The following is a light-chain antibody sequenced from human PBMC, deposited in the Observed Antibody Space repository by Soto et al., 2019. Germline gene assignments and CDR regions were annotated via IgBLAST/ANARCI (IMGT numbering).Light chain of an antibody. CDR3: QQNYSVPHT. CDR2: EAS. CDR1: QTINTY. Sequence: DIQMTQSPSSLSASVGDRVTITCRASQTINTYLHWYQQKPGKAPTVLILEASSLQSGVPSRFSGSGSGTDFALTVSRLQPEDFATYYCQQNYSVPHTFGQGTKLQTK. J-gene: IGKJ2*01. V-gene: IGKV1-39*01.